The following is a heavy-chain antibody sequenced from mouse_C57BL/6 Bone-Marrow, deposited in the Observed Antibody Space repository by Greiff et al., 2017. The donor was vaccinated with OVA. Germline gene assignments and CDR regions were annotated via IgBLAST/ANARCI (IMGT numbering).Heavy chain of an antibody. CDR2: ISDGGSYT. V-gene: IGHV5-4*01. J-gene: IGHJ3*01. CDR1: GFTFSSYA. Sequence: EVQLVESGGGLVKPGGSLKLSCAASGFTFSSYAMSWVRQTPEKRLEWVATISDGGSYTYYPDNVKGRVTISRDNAKHNLYLQMSHLKSEDTAMYYCARDYDGYDGFAYWGQGTLVTVSA. CDR3: ARDYDGYDGFAY. D-gene: IGHD2-3*01.